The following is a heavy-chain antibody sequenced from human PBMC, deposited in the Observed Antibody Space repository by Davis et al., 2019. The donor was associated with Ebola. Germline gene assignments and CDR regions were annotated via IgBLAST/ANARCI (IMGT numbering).Heavy chain of an antibody. Sequence: GESLKISCAASGFTFRSYAMSWVRQAPGTGLEWVSEISGSGGSTNYADSVKGRFTISRDNSKNTLYLQMNSLRGEDTAVYYCAKVSRTTVSYFDNWGQGTLVTVSS. CDR3: AKVSRTTVSYFDN. D-gene: IGHD4-17*01. CDR2: ISGSGGST. V-gene: IGHV3-23*01. J-gene: IGHJ4*02. CDR1: GFTFRSYA.